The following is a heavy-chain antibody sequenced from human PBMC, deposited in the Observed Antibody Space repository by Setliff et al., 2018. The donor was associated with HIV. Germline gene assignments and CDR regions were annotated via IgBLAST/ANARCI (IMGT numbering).Heavy chain of an antibody. CDR3: ARSTYYYGSGKGSGWFDP. V-gene: IGHV4-30-2*01. CDR2: IYHSGST. D-gene: IGHD3-10*01. CDR1: GGSISSGYS. Sequence: PSETLSLTCAVSGGSISSGYSWSWIRQPPGKGLEWIGYIYHSGSTYYNPSLKSRVTISIDRSKNQFSLKLSSVTAADTAVYYCARSTYYYGSGKGSGWFDPWGQGTLVT. J-gene: IGHJ5*02.